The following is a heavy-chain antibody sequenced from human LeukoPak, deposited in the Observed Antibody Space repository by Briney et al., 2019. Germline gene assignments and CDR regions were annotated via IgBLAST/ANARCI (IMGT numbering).Heavy chain of an antibody. CDR3: ARESSIVVVVAATPVFDY. D-gene: IGHD2-15*01. V-gene: IGHV4-4*07. CDR1: GFTFSSYE. J-gene: IGHJ4*02. Sequence: GSLRLSCAASGFTFSSYEMNWVRQAPGKGLEWIGRIYTSGSTNYNPSLKSRVTMSVDTSKNQFSLKLSSVTAADTAVYYCARESSIVVVVAATPVFDYWGQGTLVTVSS. CDR2: IYTSGST.